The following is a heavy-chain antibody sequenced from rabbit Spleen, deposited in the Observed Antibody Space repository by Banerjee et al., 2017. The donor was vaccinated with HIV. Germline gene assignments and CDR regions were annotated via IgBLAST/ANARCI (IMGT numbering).Heavy chain of an antibody. V-gene: IGHV1S40*01. CDR2: IYGDSGGST. D-gene: IGHD1-1*01. CDR3: TRDDGSGHYIDGYFNL. CDR1: GVSFSSGYD. Sequence: QQLVESGGGLVKPGASLTLTCKASGVSFSSGYDMCWVRQAPGKGLECIACIYGDSGGSTWYASWAKGRFTISKTSSTTVTLQMTSLTAADTATYFCTRDDGSGHYIDGYFNLWGPGTLVTVS. J-gene: IGHJ4*01.